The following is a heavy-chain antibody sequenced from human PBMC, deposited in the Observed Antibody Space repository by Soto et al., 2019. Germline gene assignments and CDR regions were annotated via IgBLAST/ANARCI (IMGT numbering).Heavy chain of an antibody. CDR1: GDRVSSNSAA. Sequence: QTLSLTCAISGDRVSSNSAAWNWIRQSPSRGLEWLGRTYYRSKWYNDYAVSVKSRITINPDTSKNQFSLQLNSVTPEDTAVYYCAREVYYDFWSGYYNWFDPWGQGTLVTVSS. J-gene: IGHJ5*02. CDR2: TYYRSKWYN. D-gene: IGHD3-3*01. CDR3: AREVYYDFWSGYYNWFDP. V-gene: IGHV6-1*01.